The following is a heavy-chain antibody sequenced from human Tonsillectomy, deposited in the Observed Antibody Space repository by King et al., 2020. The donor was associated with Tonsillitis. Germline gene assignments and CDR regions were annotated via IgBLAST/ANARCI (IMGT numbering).Heavy chain of an antibody. V-gene: IGHV4-30-4*01. Sequence: VQLQESGPGLVKPSQTLSLTCTVSGDSITGGAYSWSWIRQTPGKGLEWIGNIYYTGRTYYNPSLKSRLTMSLDASNNQLSLKLTAVTATDTAVYYCARGRTILGVVVILDYWGLGTLVTVSS. CDR1: GDSITGGAYS. J-gene: IGHJ4*02. CDR2: IYYTGRT. CDR3: ARGRTILGVVVILDY. D-gene: IGHD3-3*01.